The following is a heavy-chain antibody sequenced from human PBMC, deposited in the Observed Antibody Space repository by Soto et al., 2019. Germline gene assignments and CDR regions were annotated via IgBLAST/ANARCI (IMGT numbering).Heavy chain of an antibody. CDR1: GGTFSSYA. V-gene: IGHV1-69*13. CDR3: ARERQQQVLSFDY. Sequence: GASVKVSCKASGGTFSSYAISWVRQAPGQGLEWMGGIIPIFGTANYAQKFQGRVTITADESTSTAYMELSSLRSEDTAVYYCARERQQQVLSFDYWGQGTLVTVSS. D-gene: IGHD6-13*01. J-gene: IGHJ4*02. CDR2: IIPIFGTA.